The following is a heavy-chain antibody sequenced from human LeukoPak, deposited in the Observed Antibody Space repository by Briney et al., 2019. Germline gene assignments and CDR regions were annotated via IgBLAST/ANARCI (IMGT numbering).Heavy chain of an antibody. CDR1: GFTFSSYG. CDR3: AKDRGAVAGTLDY. V-gene: IGHV3-30*18. D-gene: IGHD6-19*01. CDR2: ISYDGSNK. J-gene: IGHJ4*02. Sequence: PGGSLRLSCAASGFTFSSYGMHWVRQAPGKGLEWVAVISYDGSNKYYADSVKGRFTISRDNSKNTLYLQMNSLRAEDTAVYYCAKDRGAVAGTLDYWGQGTLVTVSS.